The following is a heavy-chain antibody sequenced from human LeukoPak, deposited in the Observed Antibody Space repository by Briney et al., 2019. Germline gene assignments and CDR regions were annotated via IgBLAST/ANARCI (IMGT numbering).Heavy chain of an antibody. CDR2: INPNSGGT. CDR1: GYTFTGYY. D-gene: IGHD3-10*01. CDR3: ARGRTSLPWFGELSF. V-gene: IGHV1-2*02. Sequence: ASAKVSCKASGYTFTGYYMHWVRQAPGQEPEWMGWINPNSGGTNYAQKFQGRVTMTRDTSISTAYMELSRLRSGDTAVYYCARGRTSLPWFGELSFWGQGTLVTVSS. J-gene: IGHJ4*02.